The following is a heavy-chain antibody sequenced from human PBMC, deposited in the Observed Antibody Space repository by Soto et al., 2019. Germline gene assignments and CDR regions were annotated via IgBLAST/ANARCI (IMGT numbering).Heavy chain of an antibody. CDR2: IVPMLGTT. CDR3: AGGSWGEYSLE. J-gene: IGHJ4*02. D-gene: IGHD4-4*01. V-gene: IGHV1-69*12. Sequence: QAQVVQSGAEMKKPGSSLTVSCKASGGNFNRYIITWLRQAPGQGLEWMGGIVPMLGTTDYAQKFRGRVTLTADESTSTALMELSRLQSEDTAVYYCAGGSWGEYSLEWGQGTLVTVSS. CDR1: GGNFNRYI.